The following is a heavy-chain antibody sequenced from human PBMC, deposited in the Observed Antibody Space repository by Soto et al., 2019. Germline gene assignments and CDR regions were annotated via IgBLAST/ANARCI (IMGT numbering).Heavy chain of an antibody. V-gene: IGHV3-30*18. CDR1: GFTFSSYG. J-gene: IGHJ4*02. Sequence: PGGSLRLSCAASGFTFSSYGMHWVRQAPGKGLEWVAVISYDGSNKYYADSVKGRFTISRDNSKNTLYLQMNSLRAEDTAVYYCAKTYGDYTDYFDYWGQGTLVTVSS. D-gene: IGHD4-17*01. CDR3: AKTYGDYTDYFDY. CDR2: ISYDGSNK.